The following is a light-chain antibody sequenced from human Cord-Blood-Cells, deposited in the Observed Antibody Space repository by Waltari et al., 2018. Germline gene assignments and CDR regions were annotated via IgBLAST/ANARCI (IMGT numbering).Light chain of an antibody. Sequence: SVLTQPPSASGTPGQRVTIPCSGSSSNIGSNTVNWYQQLPGTAPKLLIYSNNQRPSGVPDRFAGSKSCTSASLAISGLQSEDEADYYCAAWDDSLNGVVFGGGTKLTVL. V-gene: IGLV1-44*01. J-gene: IGLJ2*01. CDR3: AAWDDSLNGVV. CDR1: SSNIGSNT. CDR2: SNN.